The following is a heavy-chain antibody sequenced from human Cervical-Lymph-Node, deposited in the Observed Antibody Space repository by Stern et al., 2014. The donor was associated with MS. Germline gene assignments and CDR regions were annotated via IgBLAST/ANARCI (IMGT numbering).Heavy chain of an antibody. CDR3: ARVGSSGWQYFDH. Sequence: MQLVESGGGLVKPRGSLRLSCAASGFAFSDFYMSWIRQAPGKWLEWLSYISSTGSSIYYAASVKGRFTISRDNAKNTLYLQMNSLRAEDTAMYYCARVGSSGWQYFDHWGQGTLVTVSS. D-gene: IGHD6-19*01. CDR2: ISSTGSSI. J-gene: IGHJ4*02. CDR1: GFAFSDFY. V-gene: IGHV3-11*01.